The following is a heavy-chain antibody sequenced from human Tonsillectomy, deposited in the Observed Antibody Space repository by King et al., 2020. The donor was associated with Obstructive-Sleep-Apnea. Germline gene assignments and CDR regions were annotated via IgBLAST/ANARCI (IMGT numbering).Heavy chain of an antibody. Sequence: QLVQSGAEVKKPGASVKVSCKASGYTFTSNGISWVRQAPGPGLEGMGWISAYNGNTKYSQKPQGRVTMTTDTSTSTDYMELRSLRSDDTAVYYCAKNYYDSSGYYSSDTFDLWGQGTMVIVSS. CDR2: ISAYNGNT. D-gene: IGHD3-22*01. J-gene: IGHJ3*01. V-gene: IGHV1-18*01. CDR3: AKNYYDSSGYYSSDTFDL. CDR1: GYTFTSNG.